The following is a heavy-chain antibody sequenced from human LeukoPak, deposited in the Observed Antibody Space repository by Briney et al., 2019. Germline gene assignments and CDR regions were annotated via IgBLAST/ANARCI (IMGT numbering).Heavy chain of an antibody. Sequence: GGSLRLSCEVSGFTFSDYGMHWVRQAPGKGLEWLAIISYDGAYTHTSKSLKGRFTISRDNANNTLSLQMTSLRPEDTAVYYCAKEVHDHIWGRSHVNNFDPWGQGTLVTVSS. V-gene: IGHV3-30*18. CDR3: AKEVHDHIWGRSHVNNFDP. D-gene: IGHD3-16*01. CDR2: ISYDGAYT. CDR1: GFTFSDYG. J-gene: IGHJ5*02.